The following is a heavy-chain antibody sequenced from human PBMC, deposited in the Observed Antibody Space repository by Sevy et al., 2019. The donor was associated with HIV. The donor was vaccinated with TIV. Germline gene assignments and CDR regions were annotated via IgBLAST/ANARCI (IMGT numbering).Heavy chain of an antibody. CDR1: GKNLNDLP. J-gene: IGHJ4*02. CDR3: ATTREYYEDNSGYLDY. D-gene: IGHD3-16*01. Sequence: ASVKVSCKVSGKNLNDLPMHWVRQAPGKGLEWMGRFDPEDGERIYAQKFQGRVTMTEDTSRDPAYMELNSLRSEDTAMYYCATTREYYEDNSGYLDYWGQGILVTVFS. V-gene: IGHV1-24*01. CDR2: FDPEDGER.